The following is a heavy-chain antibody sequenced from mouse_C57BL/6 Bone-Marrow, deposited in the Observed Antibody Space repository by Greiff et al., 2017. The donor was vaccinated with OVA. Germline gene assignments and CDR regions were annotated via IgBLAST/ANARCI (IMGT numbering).Heavy chain of an antibody. CDR3: ARQIYSPWFAY. Sequence: DVMLVESGGDLVKPGGSLKLSCAASGFTFSSYGMSWVRQTPDKRLEWVATISSGGSYTYYPDSVKGRVTISRDNAKNTLYLQMSSLKSEDTAMYYCARQIYSPWFAYWGQGTLVTVSA. D-gene: IGHD1-3*01. J-gene: IGHJ3*01. CDR2: ISSGGSYT. V-gene: IGHV5-6*02. CDR1: GFTFSSYG.